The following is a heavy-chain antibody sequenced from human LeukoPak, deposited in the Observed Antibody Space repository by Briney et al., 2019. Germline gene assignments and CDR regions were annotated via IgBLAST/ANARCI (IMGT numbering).Heavy chain of an antibody. CDR3: AKSTGYGSSPRYFDY. J-gene: IGHJ4*02. CDR2: ISGSGGST. D-gene: IGHD6-13*01. Sequence: GGSLRLSCAASGFTFSSYAMSWVRQAPGKGLEWVSAISGSGGSTYYADSVKGRFTISRDNSKNTLYLQMNSLRAEDTAVYYCAKSTGYGSSPRYFDYWGQGTLVTVSS. CDR1: GFTFSSYA. V-gene: IGHV3-23*01.